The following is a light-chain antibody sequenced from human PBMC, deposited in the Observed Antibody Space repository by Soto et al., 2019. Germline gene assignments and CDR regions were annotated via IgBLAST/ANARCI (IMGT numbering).Light chain of an antibody. CDR1: QNIDNW. V-gene: IGKV1-5*03. Sequence: DIQMTQSPSTLSASVGDRVTFTCRASQNIDNWLAWYQQKPGKAPNLLIYKASNLESGVPSRFSGSGYGTEFTLTISRLQPEDFVTYYYQQYSSYPLTFGQGTKLEIQ. CDR2: KAS. J-gene: IGKJ2*01. CDR3: QQYSSYPLT.